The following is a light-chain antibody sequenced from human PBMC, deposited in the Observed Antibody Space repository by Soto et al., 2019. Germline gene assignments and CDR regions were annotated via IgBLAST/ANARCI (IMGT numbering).Light chain of an antibody. Sequence: QSALPQPASVSGSPGQSITISCTGTSSDVGGYNYVSWYHQHPGKIPKLMIYDVSNRPSGVSNRFSGAKSGNTASLTISGLQSEDEADYYCSSDRSSSTLYVVFCGGTKRNVL. J-gene: IGLJ2*01. CDR3: SSDRSSSTLYVV. CDR2: DVS. CDR1: SSDVGGYNY. V-gene: IGLV2-14*03.